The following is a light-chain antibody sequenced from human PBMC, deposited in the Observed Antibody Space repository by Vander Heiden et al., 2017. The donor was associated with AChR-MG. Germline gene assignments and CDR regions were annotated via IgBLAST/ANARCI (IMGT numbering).Light chain of an antibody. J-gene: IGKJ4*01. V-gene: IGKV1-33*01. CDR2: DAS. Sequence: DIQMTQSPSSLSASVGDRVTITCQASQDISNYLNWYQQKPGKAPKLLIYDASNLETGVPSRFSESGSGTDFTFTIISLQPEDFATYYCQQYDTHPLTFGGGTKVEIK. CDR1: QDISNY. CDR3: QQYDTHPLT.